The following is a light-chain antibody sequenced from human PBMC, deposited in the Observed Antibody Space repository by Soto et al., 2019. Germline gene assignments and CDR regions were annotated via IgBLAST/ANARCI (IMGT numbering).Light chain of an antibody. V-gene: IGKV1-5*03. CDR2: KAS. CDR3: QHYNSYSKT. CDR1: QSIGSW. Sequence: DVQMTQSPSTLSASVGDRVTISCRSSQSIGSWLAWYQQKPGKAPKRLIYKASNLKSGVPSRFSGSGSGTEFALTISSLKADDVATYYCQHYNSYSKTFGQGTKLDMK. J-gene: IGKJ1*01.